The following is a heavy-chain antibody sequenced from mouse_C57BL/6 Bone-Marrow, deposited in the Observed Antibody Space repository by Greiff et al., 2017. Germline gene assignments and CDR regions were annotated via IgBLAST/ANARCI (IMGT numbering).Heavy chain of an antibody. J-gene: IGHJ4*01. D-gene: IGHD1-1*01. CDR3: ARHGFYYGSLYYAMDY. Sequence: EVHLVESGGGLVKPGGSLKLSCAASGFTFSSYTMSWVRQTPEKRLEWVATISGGGGNTYYPDSVKGRFTISRDNAKNTLYLQMSSLRSEDTALYYCARHGFYYGSLYYAMDYWGQGTSVTVSS. CDR1: GFTFSSYT. CDR2: ISGGGGNT. V-gene: IGHV5-9*01.